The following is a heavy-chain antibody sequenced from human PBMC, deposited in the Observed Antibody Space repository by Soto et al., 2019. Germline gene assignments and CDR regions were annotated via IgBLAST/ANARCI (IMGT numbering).Heavy chain of an antibody. J-gene: IGHJ6*02. Sequence: QVQLVQSGAEVKKPGSSVKVSCKASGGTFSSYAISWVRQAPGQGLEWMGGIIPIFGTANYAQKVQGRVTINADEYTSTAYMELSSLRSEDTAVYYCAIVRANTTYCTNGVCDPAGGMDVWGQVTTVTVSS. CDR1: GGTFSSYA. D-gene: IGHD2-8*01. V-gene: IGHV1-69*01. CDR3: AIVRANTTYCTNGVCDPAGGMDV. CDR2: IIPIFGTA.